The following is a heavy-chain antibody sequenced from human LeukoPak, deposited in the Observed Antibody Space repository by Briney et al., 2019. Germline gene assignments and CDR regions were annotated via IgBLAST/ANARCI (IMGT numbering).Heavy chain of an antibody. V-gene: IGHV4-30-2*01. D-gene: IGHD2-15*01. CDR1: GGSIGSGTHS. CDR2: IYHTGST. J-gene: IGHJ5*02. CDR3: AGTLTCSGGTCHSANWFDP. Sequence: SETLSLACAVSGGSIGSGTHSWSWIRQPPGKGLEWIGYIYHTGSTYYNPSLKSRVTISLDRSKDQFSLNLSSVTAADTAVYYCAGTLTCSGGTCHSANWFDPWGQGTLVTVSS.